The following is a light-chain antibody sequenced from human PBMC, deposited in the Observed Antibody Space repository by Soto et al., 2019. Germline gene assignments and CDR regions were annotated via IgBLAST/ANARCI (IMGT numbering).Light chain of an antibody. Sequence: QSALTQPASVSGSPGQSITISCTGTSSDVGGYDYVSWYQQHPGKAPKLIIYEVSNRPSGVSNRFSGSKSGNTASLTISGLQAEDEADYYCTSYTDRKTWVFGGGTKVTVL. J-gene: IGLJ3*02. CDR3: TSYTDRKTWV. V-gene: IGLV2-14*03. CDR1: SSDVGGYDY. CDR2: EVS.